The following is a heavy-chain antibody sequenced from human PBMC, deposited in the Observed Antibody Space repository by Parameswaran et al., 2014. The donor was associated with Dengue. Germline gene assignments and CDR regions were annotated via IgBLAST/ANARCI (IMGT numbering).Heavy chain of an antibody. CDR1: GFTFDDYA. J-gene: IGHJ4*02. V-gene: IGHV3-43D*03. CDR3: AKDGVMGNYDSSKLDY. D-gene: IGHD3-22*01. CDR2: ISWDGGST. Sequence: QAGGSLRLSCAASGFTFDDYAMHWVRQPPGKGLEWVSLISWDGGSTSYADSVKGRFTISRDNSKNSLYLQMNSLRAEDTALYYCAKDGVMGNYDSSKLDYWGQGTLVTVSS.